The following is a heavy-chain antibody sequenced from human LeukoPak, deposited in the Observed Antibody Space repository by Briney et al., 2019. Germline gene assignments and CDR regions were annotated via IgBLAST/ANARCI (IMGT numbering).Heavy chain of an antibody. CDR1: GFTFSTFV. V-gene: IGHV3-23*01. J-gene: IGHJ4*02. D-gene: IGHD3-22*01. CDR2: IGSSGTIT. Sequence: SLRLSCAASGFTFSTFVRTWVRQAQGKGLEWVSLIGSSGTITYYADSVQGGFTISRDNSKNTVSLQMNSLRAEDTAVYYCAKNRGTTMIGGGLDYWGQGTLVTVSS. CDR3: AKNRGTTMIGGGLDY.